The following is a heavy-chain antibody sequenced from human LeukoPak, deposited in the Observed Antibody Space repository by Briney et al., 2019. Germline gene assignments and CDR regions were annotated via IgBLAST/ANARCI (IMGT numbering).Heavy chain of an antibody. J-gene: IGHJ4*02. CDR1: GGFISSGSYY. V-gene: IGHV4-61*02. D-gene: IGHD1-1*01. CDR3: ARGKQNAVDY. Sequence: PSETLSLTCTVSGGFISSGSYYWSWIRQPAGKGLEWIGRIYASGSTSYDPSLKSRVTISVDKSNNQFSLMVTSVTAADTAVYYCARGKQNAVDYWGQGILVTVSS. CDR2: IYASGST.